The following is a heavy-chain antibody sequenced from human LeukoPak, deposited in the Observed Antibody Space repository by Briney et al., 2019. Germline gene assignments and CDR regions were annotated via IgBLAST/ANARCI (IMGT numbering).Heavy chain of an antibody. Sequence: SETLSLTCTVSGGSISSSSYYWGWIRQPPGKGLEWIGSIYYSGSTCYNPSLKSRVTISVDTSKNQFSLKLSSVTAADTAVYYCARSITMVRGVIKGFDYWGQGTLVTVSS. J-gene: IGHJ4*02. V-gene: IGHV4-39*01. D-gene: IGHD3-10*01. CDR2: IYYSGST. CDR1: GGSISSSSYY. CDR3: ARSITMVRGVIKGFDY.